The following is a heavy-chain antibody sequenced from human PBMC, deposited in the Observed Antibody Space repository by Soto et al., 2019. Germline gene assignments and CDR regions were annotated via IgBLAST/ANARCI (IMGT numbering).Heavy chain of an antibody. CDR1: GFTFTYYW. Sequence: GSLRLSCAASGFTFTYYWTHCVRQAPGKGLVWVSRINSDGSRTSYADSVTGRFTISRDNAKNTLYLQMNSLRVEDTALYYCARETYRGFYFDYWGQGTLVTVS. CDR3: ARETYRGFYFDY. V-gene: IGHV3-74*01. D-gene: IGHD4-4*01. CDR2: INSDGSRT. J-gene: IGHJ4*02.